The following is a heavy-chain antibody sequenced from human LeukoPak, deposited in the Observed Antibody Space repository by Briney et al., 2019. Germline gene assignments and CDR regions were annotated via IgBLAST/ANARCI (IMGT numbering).Heavy chain of an antibody. D-gene: IGHD5-12*01. CDR3: AKAPVGWLRPLDY. V-gene: IGHV3-53*01. CDR2: IYSGGST. CDR1: GFTVSSNY. J-gene: IGHJ4*02. Sequence: GGSLRLSCAASGFTVSSNYMSWVRQAPGKGLEWVSVIYSGGSTYYADSVKGRFTISRDNSRNTLHLQMNSLRVEDTAVYYCAKAPVGWLRPLDYWGQGTLVTVFS.